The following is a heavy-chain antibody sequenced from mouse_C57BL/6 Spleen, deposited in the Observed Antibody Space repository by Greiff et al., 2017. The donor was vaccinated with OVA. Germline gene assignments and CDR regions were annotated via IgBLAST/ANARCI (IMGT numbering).Heavy chain of an antibody. CDR3: ARWDSGLDY. Sequence: QVQLKESGAELVRPGASVKLSCKASGYTFTDYYINWVKQRPGQGLEWIARIYPGSGNTYYNEKFKGKATLTAEKSSSTAYMQLSSLTSEDSAVYFCARWDSGLDYWGQGTTLTVSS. D-gene: IGHD3-2*02. CDR2: IYPGSGNT. CDR1: GYTFTDYY. V-gene: IGHV1-76*01. J-gene: IGHJ2*01.